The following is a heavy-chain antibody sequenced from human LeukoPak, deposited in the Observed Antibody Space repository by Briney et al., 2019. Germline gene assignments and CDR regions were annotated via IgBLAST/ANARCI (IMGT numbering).Heavy chain of an antibody. V-gene: IGHV4-34*01. CDR1: GGSFSGYY. Sequence: SETLSLTCAVYGGSFSGYYWSWIRQPPGKGLEWIGEINHSGSTNYNPSLKSRLTISVDTSKNQFSMKLSSVTAADTAVYYCARDRDIGTYYYYYGMDVWGQGTTVTVSS. CDR3: ARDRDIGTYYYYYGMDV. CDR2: INHSGST. D-gene: IGHD2-15*01. J-gene: IGHJ6*02.